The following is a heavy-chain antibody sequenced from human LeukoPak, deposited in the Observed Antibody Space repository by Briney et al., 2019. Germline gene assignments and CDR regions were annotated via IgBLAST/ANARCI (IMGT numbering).Heavy chain of an antibody. V-gene: IGHV3-30*02. CDR2: VRYDQSAT. Sequence: GGSLRLSCAASRFNFCIYGMHWVRPAPGKGLEWVTLVRYDQSATVYADFVQGRFAISRDNSKNTVYLQMNSLRVEDTALYFCVKDQGECPGSRCYLRFLEYWGQGTLVIVSS. CDR1: RFNFCIYG. CDR3: VKDQGECPGSRCYLRFLEY. D-gene: IGHD3-3*01. J-gene: IGHJ4*02.